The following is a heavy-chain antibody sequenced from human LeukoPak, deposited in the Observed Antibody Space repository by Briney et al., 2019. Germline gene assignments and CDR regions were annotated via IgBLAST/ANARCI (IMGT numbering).Heavy chain of an antibody. V-gene: IGHV3-48*01. Sequence: GGSLRLSCAASGFTFSYYSVDWVRQAPGKGLEWISYISDSSDTMYYADSVEGRFTISRDNAKNSLYLQMNSLRAEDTAVYYCARAKRNGFDIWGQGTMVTVSS. J-gene: IGHJ3*02. CDR2: ISDSSDTM. CDR3: ARAKRNGFDI. CDR1: GFTFSYYS.